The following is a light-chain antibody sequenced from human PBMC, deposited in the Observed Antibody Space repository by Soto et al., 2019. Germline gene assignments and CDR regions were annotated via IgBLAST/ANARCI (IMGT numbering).Light chain of an antibody. CDR3: QQYGSSPET. J-gene: IGKJ1*01. Sequence: EIVLTQSAGTLSLSPGERVTLSCRASQSVSSSYLAWYQQKPGQAPRLLIYGASSRATGIPDRFSGSGSGTDFTLTISRLEPEDFAVYYCQQYGSSPETCGQGTKVEIK. CDR2: GAS. CDR1: QSVSSSY. V-gene: IGKV3-20*01.